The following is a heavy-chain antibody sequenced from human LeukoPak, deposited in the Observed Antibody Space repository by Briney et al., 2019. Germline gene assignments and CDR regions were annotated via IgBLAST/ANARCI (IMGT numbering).Heavy chain of an antibody. CDR2: IKQDGSEK. V-gene: IGHV3-7*01. CDR3: AREIGKTRWLEHYYYYYGMDV. D-gene: IGHD5-12*01. Sequence: PGGSLRLSCAASGFTFSSYSMNWVRQAPGKGLEWVANIKQDGSEKYYVDSVKGRFTISRDNAKNSLYLQMNSLRAEDTAVYYCAREIGKTRWLEHYYYYYGMDVWGQGTTVTVSS. CDR1: GFTFSSYS. J-gene: IGHJ6*02.